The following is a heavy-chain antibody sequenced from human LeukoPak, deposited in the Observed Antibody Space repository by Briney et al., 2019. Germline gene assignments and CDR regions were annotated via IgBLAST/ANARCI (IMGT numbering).Heavy chain of an antibody. CDR2: IYPGDSET. CDR1: GYSFTSYW. CDR3: ARRPLDILTGYPFDY. V-gene: IGHV5-51*01. J-gene: IGHJ4*02. D-gene: IGHD3-9*01. Sequence: GESLKISCKGSGYSFTSYWIGWVRQMPGRGLEWMGIIYPGDSETRYSPSFQGQVTISADRSINTAYLQRSSLKASDSAIYYCARRPLDILTGYPFDYWGQGTLVTVSS.